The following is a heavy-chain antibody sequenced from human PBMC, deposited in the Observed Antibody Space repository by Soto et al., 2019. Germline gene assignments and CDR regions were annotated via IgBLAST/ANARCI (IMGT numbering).Heavy chain of an antibody. CDR3: AKDYGSGNSTPDYYGMDV. CDR1: GFTFSSYA. CDR2: ISGSGGST. D-gene: IGHD3-10*01. Sequence: GGSLRLSCAASGFTFSSYAMSWVRQAPGKGLEWVSAISGSGGSTYYADSVKGRFTISRDNSKNTLYLQMNSLRAEDTAVYYCAKDYGSGNSTPDYYGMDVWGQGTTVTVSS. V-gene: IGHV3-23*01. J-gene: IGHJ6*02.